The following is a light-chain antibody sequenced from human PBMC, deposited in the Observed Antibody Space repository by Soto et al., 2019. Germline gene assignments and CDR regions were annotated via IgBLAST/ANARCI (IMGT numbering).Light chain of an antibody. CDR2: GAS. J-gene: IGKJ1*01. Sequence: DIQMTQSPSSLSASVGDRVTITCRASQSISRYLNWYQHKPGKAPNLLIYGASSLQSGVPSRFSGSGSGTDFTLTISSLQTEDFATYYCQQSYSTLWTFGQGTKVEIK. CDR3: QQSYSTLWT. CDR1: QSISRY. V-gene: IGKV1-39*01.